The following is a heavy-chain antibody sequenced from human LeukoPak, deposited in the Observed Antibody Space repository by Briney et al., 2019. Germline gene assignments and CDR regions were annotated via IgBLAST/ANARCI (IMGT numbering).Heavy chain of an antibody. V-gene: IGHV4-4*02. Sequence: GSLRLSCAASGFTFSSHWTSWVRQPPGKGLEWIGQVFHSGNTNYNPALESRVTVSVDKSKNQFSLRLSSVTAADTAVYYCAGFPEQLLTGSDFWGQGALVIVSS. CDR1: GFTFSSHW. J-gene: IGHJ4*02. D-gene: IGHD4-23*01. CDR2: VFHSGNT. CDR3: AGFPEQLLTGSDF.